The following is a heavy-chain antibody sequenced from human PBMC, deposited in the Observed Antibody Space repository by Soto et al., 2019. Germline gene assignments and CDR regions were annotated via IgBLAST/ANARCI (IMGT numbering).Heavy chain of an antibody. CDR3: ARGRYGDY. CDR2: ISAHNGNT. D-gene: IGHD1-1*01. J-gene: IGHJ4*02. Sequence: QVHLVQSGAEVKKPGASVKVSCKASGYTFTSYGITWVRQAPGQGLESMGWISAHNGNTDYAQKLQGRVIVTRDTSTSTAYMELRSLISDDTAVYYCARGRYGDYWGQGALVTVSS. V-gene: IGHV1-18*01. CDR1: GYTFTSYG.